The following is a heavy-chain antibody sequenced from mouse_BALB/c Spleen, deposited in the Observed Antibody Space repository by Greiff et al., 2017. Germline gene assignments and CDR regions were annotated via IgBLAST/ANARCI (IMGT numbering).Heavy chain of an antibody. CDR2: INPYNGDT. D-gene: IGHD1-2*01. V-gene: IGHV1-20*02. CDR3: ARDDYGAMDY. J-gene: IGHJ4*01. CDR1: GSSFTGYF. Sequence: EVQRVESGPGLVKPGASVKISCKASGSSFTGYFLNWVRQSHGKSLEWIGRINPYNGDTFYNQKFKGKATLTVDKSSSTAHMELRSLASEDSAVYYCARDDYGAMDYWGQGTSVTVSS.